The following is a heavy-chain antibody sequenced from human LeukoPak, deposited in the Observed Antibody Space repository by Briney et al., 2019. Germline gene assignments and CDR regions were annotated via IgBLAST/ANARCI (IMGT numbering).Heavy chain of an antibody. J-gene: IGHJ6*02. CDR3: AKFSTVTVNDYYYYGMDV. CDR1: GFTFSSYA. Sequence: GGSLRLSCAASGFTFSSYAMSWVRQAPGKGLEWVSAISGSGGSTYYAASVKGRFTISRDNSKNTLYLQMNSLRAEDTAVYYCAKFSTVTVNDYYYYGMDVWGQGTTVTVSS. V-gene: IGHV3-23*01. D-gene: IGHD4-17*01. CDR2: ISGSGGST.